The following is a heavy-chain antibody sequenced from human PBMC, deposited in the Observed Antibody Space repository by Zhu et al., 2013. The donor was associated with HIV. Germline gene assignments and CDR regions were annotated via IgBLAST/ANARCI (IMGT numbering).Heavy chain of an antibody. CDR2: IYYSGST. V-gene: IGHV4-39*07. CDR3: ARGSRYSYDYKGGNYYYMDV. D-gene: IGHD5-18*01. Sequence: QVQLQESGPGLVKPSETLSLTCTVSGGSFSSSSYYWGWIRQPPGKGLKWIGSIYYSGSTYYNPSLKSRVTISLDTSKNQFSLKLSSVTAADTAVYYCARGSRYSYDYKGGNYYYMDVWGKGTTVTVSS. J-gene: IGHJ6*03. CDR1: GGSFSSSSYY.